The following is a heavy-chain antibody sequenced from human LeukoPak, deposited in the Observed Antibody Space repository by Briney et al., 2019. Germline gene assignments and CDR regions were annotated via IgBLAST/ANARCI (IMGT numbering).Heavy chain of an antibody. CDR2: IYYSGST. J-gene: IGHJ3*02. Sequence: SETLSLTCTVSGGSISSSSYYWGWIRQPPGKGLEWIGSIYYSGSTYYNPSLKSRVTISVDTSKNQFSLKLSSVTAADTAVYYCARLLRRYYYDSSAQGRVAFDIWGQGTMVTVSS. CDR3: ARLLRRYYYDSSAQGRVAFDI. D-gene: IGHD3-22*01. V-gene: IGHV4-39*07. CDR1: GGSISSSSYY.